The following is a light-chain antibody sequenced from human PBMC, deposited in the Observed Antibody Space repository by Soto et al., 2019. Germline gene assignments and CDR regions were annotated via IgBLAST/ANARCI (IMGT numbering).Light chain of an antibody. CDR3: SSYAGSNNLV. V-gene: IGLV2-11*01. CDR2: DVT. CDR1: ISDIEGYNY. J-gene: IGLJ2*01. Sequence: QSVLTQPRSVSGSPGQLVTISCTGTISDIEGYNYVSWYQHHPGKAPKLLISDVTKRPSWVPDRFSGSKSGSTASLTISELQAEDEAVYYCSSYAGSNNLVFGGGTKLTVL.